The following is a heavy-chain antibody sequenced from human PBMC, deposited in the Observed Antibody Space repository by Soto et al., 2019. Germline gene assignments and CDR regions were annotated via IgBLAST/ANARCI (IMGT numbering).Heavy chain of an antibody. CDR2: ISDSGDRT. J-gene: IGHJ3*01. V-gene: IGHV3-23*01. D-gene: IGHD3-16*02. CDR3: AKDRGIIVKAGDAFDV. CDR1: GFTLSMSA. Sequence: GGSLRLSCASSGFTLSMSAVNWVRQAPGKGLEWVSYISDSGDRTYYADSVKCRFTISRDRSKNTVSLQMDSLRAEDTAVYYCAKDRGIIVKAGDAFDVWGQGTKVTVS.